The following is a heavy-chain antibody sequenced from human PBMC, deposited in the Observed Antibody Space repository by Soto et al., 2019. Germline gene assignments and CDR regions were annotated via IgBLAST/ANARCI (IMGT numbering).Heavy chain of an antibody. CDR2: ISPYNDDT. CDR1: GYTFTLFG. V-gene: IGHV1-18*01. Sequence: QVQLVQSGAEVKKPGASVKVSCTTSGYTFTLFGITWVRQAPGQGLEWMGWISPYNDDTKYAEKLEGRGTLTTDTSTDTAYMELTSLTSDDTAEYYCARGGQYRYFDYWGQGTLVTVSS. CDR3: ARGGQYRYFDY. J-gene: IGHJ4*02. D-gene: IGHD2-2*02.